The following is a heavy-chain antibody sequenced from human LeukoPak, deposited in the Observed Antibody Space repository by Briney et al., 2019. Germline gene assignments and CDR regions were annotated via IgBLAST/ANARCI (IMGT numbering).Heavy chain of an antibody. D-gene: IGHD5-24*01. CDR2: MNPNSSNT. V-gene: IGHV1-8*01. Sequence: ASVKVSCKASGYTFTSYDINWVRQATGQGHEWMGWMNPNSSNTGYAQKFQGRVTMTRNTSISTAYMELSSLRSEDTAVYYCARSSVEMATINPGDLDYWGQGTLVTVSS. CDR3: ARSSVEMATINPGDLDY. J-gene: IGHJ4*02. CDR1: GYTFTSYD.